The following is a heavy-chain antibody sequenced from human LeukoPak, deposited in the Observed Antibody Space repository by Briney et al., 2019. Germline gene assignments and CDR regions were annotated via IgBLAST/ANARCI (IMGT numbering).Heavy chain of an antibody. V-gene: IGHV3-23*01. D-gene: IGHD6-19*01. CDR3: AKSLYSGWYDAFDI. CDR1: XFXXXXYA. CDR2: ISGSGGTT. Sequence: XFXXXXYAMSWVRQAPGKGLEWVSAISGSGGTTYFADCVKGRFTMSRDNSKNTMYLQMNSLRAEHTAIYYCAKSLYSGWYDAFDIWGQGTMVTVSS. J-gene: IGHJ3*02.